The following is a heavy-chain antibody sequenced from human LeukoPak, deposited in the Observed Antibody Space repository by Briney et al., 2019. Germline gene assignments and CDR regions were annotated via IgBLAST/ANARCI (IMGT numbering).Heavy chain of an antibody. CDR3: TKENYDYVWGSYRSGPSWFDP. Sequence: PGGSLRLSCAASGFTFSSYAMSWVRQAPGKGLEWVSATSGSGGSTYYADSVKGRFTISRDNSKNTLYLQMNSLRAEDTAVYYCTKENYDYVWGSYRSGPSWFDPWGQGTLVTVSS. CDR1: GFTFSSYA. CDR2: TSGSGGST. D-gene: IGHD3-16*02. J-gene: IGHJ5*02. V-gene: IGHV3-23*01.